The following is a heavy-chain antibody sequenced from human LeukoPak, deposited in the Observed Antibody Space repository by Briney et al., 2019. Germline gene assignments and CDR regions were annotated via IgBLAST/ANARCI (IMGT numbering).Heavy chain of an antibody. Sequence: SETLSLTCTVSGGSISSYYWSWIRQPPGKGLEWIGYIYYSGSTNYNPSLKSRVTISVDTSKNQFSLNLTSVTAAGTAMYYCARGAILTGTSLWGKGTTVTISS. CDR3: ARGAILTGTSL. D-gene: IGHD3-9*01. V-gene: IGHV4-59*01. CDR2: IYYSGST. CDR1: GGSISSYY. J-gene: IGHJ6*04.